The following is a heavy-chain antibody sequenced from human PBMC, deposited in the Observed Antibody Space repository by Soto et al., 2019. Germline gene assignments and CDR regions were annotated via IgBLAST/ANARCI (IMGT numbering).Heavy chain of an antibody. V-gene: IGHV4-39*01. CDR2: IYYSGST. CDR1: GGSFSSTSYS. J-gene: IGHJ4*02. Sequence: QLQLQESGPGLVKPSETLSLTCSVSGGSFSSTSYSWGWIRQPPGKGLQWIGTIYYSGSTYYNPSLKSRVTISVDTSKNQFSLKLSSVTAADTAVYYCASSDGGSTIDYWGQGALVTVSS. CDR3: ASSDGGSTIDY.